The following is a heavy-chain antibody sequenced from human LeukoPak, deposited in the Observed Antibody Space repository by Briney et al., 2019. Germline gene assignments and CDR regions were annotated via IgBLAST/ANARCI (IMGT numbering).Heavy chain of an antibody. Sequence: ASVKVSCKASGYTFIRYGISWVRQASGQGLEWMGWISAHNGNTNYAQKLQGRVTMTTDTSTSTAYMELRSLRSDDTAIYYCARKSYVWGSYRPDDALDIWGQGTMVTVSS. CDR2: ISAHNGNT. D-gene: IGHD3-16*02. J-gene: IGHJ3*02. CDR3: ARKSYVWGSYRPDDALDI. V-gene: IGHV1-18*01. CDR1: GYTFIRYG.